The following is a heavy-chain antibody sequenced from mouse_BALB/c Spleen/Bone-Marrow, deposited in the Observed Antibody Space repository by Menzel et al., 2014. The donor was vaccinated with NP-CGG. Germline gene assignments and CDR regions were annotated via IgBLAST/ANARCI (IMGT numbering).Heavy chain of an antibody. CDR2: IWAGGST. Sequence: VKLMESGPGLVAPSQSLSITCTVSGFSLTSYGVHWVRQPPGKGLEWLGVIWAGGSTNYNSALMSRPSISKDNSKSQVFLKMNSLQTDDTAMYYCARAPLLRYHYAMDYWGQGTSVTVSS. V-gene: IGHV2-9*02. CDR3: ARAPLLRYHYAMDY. J-gene: IGHJ4*01. D-gene: IGHD1-1*01. CDR1: GFSLTSYG.